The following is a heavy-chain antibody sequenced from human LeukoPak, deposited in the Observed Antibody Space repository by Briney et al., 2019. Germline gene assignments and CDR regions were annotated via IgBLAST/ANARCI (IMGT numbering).Heavy chain of an antibody. CDR2: INPSGGGT. J-gene: IGHJ4*02. D-gene: IGHD6-19*01. Sequence: ASVKVSCKASGYTFTSYYMHWVRQAPGQGLERKGIINPSGGGTSYAQKFQGRVTMTRDMSTSTVYMELSSLRSEDTAVYYCAREGIAVAGFDYWGQGTLVTVSS. CDR3: AREGIAVAGFDY. CDR1: GYTFTSYY. V-gene: IGHV1-46*01.